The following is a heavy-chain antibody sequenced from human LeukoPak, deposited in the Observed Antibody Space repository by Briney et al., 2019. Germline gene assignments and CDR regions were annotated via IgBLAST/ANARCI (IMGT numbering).Heavy chain of an antibody. CDR2: IFPADSDT. J-gene: IGHJ4*02. CDR1: GYSFISYW. V-gene: IGHV5-51*01. CDR3: ARRVRHCSGGTCYYFDY. D-gene: IGHD2-15*01. Sequence: GESLKISCKGSGYSFISYWIAWVRQMPGKGLEWMGIIFPADSDTTYSPSFQGHVTISADKSTNTAYLQWSSLKASDTAMYYCARRVRHCSGGTCYYFDYWGQGTLVTVSS.